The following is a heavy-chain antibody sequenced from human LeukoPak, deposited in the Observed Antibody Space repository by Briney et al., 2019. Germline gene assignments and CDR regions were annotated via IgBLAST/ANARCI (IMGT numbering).Heavy chain of an antibody. CDR2: TKSKTDGGTT. V-gene: IGHV3-15*01. CDR1: GFTFSNTW. D-gene: IGHD6-19*01. CDR3: TTEISGWFLY. Sequence: GGSLTLSCAASGFTFSNTWMSWARQPPGKGREWVGLTKSKTDGGTTDYAASVKGRLTISRDDSKNTLYLQMNRLKIEDTAIYYCTTEISGWFLYCGQGKLVTVSS. J-gene: IGHJ4*02.